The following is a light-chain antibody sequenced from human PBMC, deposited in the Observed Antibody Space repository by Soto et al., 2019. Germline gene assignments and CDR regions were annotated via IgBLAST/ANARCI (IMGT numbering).Light chain of an antibody. Sequence: EILLTQSPGTLSLSPGERATLSCRASQSVSSSYLAWYQQKPGQAPRLLIYGASSRATGIPDRFTGSGSGTDFTLTISRLEPEDFAVYYCQQYGSSSWAFGPGTKV. CDR1: QSVSSSY. CDR3: QQYGSSSWA. CDR2: GAS. V-gene: IGKV3-20*01. J-gene: IGKJ1*01.